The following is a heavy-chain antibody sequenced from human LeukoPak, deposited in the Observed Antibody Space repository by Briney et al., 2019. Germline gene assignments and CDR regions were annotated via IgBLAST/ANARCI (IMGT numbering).Heavy chain of an antibody. D-gene: IGHD1-7*01. Sequence: SVKVSCKASGGTFSSYAISWVRQAPGQGLEWMGGIIPIFGTANYAQKFQGRVTITADKSTSTAYMELSSLRSEDTAVYYCARWNYDVGGNFDYWGQGTLVTVSS. CDR1: GGTFSSYA. CDR2: IIPIFGTA. V-gene: IGHV1-69*06. CDR3: ARWNYDVGGNFDY. J-gene: IGHJ4*02.